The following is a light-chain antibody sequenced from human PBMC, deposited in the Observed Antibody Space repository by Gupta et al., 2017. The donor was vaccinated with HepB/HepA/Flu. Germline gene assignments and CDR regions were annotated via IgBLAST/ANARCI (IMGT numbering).Light chain of an antibody. V-gene: IGKV3-20*01. CDR2: GAS. CDR3: QQYGSSLT. Sequence: EIVLPQFPGTLSLSPGEGASLSCRASQGVSSYLAWYQEKPGQAPRLLIYGASSRATGIPDRFRGSGSGTDFTLTISRLEPEDFAVYYWQQYGSSLTFGQGTRLDIK. J-gene: IGKJ5*01. CDR1: QGVSSY.